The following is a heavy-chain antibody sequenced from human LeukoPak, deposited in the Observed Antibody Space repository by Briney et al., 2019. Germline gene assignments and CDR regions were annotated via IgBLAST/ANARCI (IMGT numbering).Heavy chain of an antibody. V-gene: IGHV4-31*03. Sequence: PSETLSLTCTVSGGSISSGGYYWSWIRQHPGKGLEWIGYIYYSGSTYYNPSLKSRVTISVDMSKNQFSLKLSSVTAADTAVYYCARLLWFGNDEWLASAEFDYWGQGTLVTVSS. CDR2: IYYSGST. D-gene: IGHD3-10*01. J-gene: IGHJ4*02. CDR3: ARLLWFGNDEWLASAEFDY. CDR1: GGSISSGGYY.